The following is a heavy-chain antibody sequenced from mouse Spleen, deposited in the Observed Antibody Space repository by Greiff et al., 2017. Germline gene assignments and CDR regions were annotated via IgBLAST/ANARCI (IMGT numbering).Heavy chain of an antibody. J-gene: IGHJ2*01. CDR1: GFSLTSYG. V-gene: IGHV2-2*01. D-gene: IGHD2-1*01. Sequence: QVQLKESGPGLVQPSQSLSISCTVSGFSLTSYGVHWVRQSPGKGLEWLGVIWPGGSTDYNGAFISRLGIRKDNSKSQVFFKMNSLQADDAAIYYCGRTNYCRSYFDYWGQGTTLTVSS. CDR3: GRTNYCRSYFDY. CDR2: IWPGGST.